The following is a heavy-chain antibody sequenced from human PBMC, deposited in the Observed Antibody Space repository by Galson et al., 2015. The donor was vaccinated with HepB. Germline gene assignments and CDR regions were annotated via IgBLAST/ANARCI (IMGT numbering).Heavy chain of an antibody. V-gene: IGHV3-23*01. CDR1: GFTFSSYA. CDR2: ISGSGGST. J-gene: IGHJ4*02. CDR3: AEVYPNYAFWGGYYTGPDY. D-gene: IGHD3-3*01. Sequence: SLRLSCAASGFTFSSYAMSWVRQAPGQGLEWVSAISGSGGSTYYADSVKGRFTISRDNSKNTLYLQMNSLRAEDTAVYYCAEVYPNYAFWGGYYTGPDYWGQGTLVTVSS.